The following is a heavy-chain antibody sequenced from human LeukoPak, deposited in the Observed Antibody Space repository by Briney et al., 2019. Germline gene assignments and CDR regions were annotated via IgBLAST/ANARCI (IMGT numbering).Heavy chain of an antibody. D-gene: IGHD3-22*01. V-gene: IGHV3-74*01. Sequence: GGSLRLSCAASGWMHWVRQAPGKGLVWVSGINHDGSSTYYADSVKGRFTISRDNAKNTVYLQMNSLRAEDTAVYYCATGGGSVYFDYWGQGTLVTVSS. CDR1: GW. CDR2: INHDGSST. J-gene: IGHJ4*02. CDR3: ATGGGSVYFDY.